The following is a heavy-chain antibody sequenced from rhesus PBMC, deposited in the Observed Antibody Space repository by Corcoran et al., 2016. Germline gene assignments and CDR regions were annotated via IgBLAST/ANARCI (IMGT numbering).Heavy chain of an antibody. J-gene: IGHJ5-2*02. D-gene: IGHD3-16*01. CDR1: GASSRERSY. CDR2: VCGSTGET. V-gene: IGHV4S7*01. Sequence: QVQLQESGPGLVRPSETLSLTCPVSGASSRERSYWTWLRQSPERGLVGIGDVCGSTGETNYNPARGSRVTVTNDSTHNRFSIELSSVAAADTAAYCGAGRGDYTSDRFKDSLYSWGRGLLVIVSS. CDR3: AGRGDYTSDRFKDSLYS.